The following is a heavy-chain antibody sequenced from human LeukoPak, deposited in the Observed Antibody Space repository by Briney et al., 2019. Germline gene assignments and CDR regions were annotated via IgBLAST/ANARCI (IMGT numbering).Heavy chain of an antibody. CDR1: GFTFSSQA. Sequence: GGSLRLSCAVSGFTFSSQAMSWVRQAPGKGLEWLSGISESGDATFNIDSVKGRFTISRDNSKNTLYLQMNSLRAEDTAVYYCAKDPEFWGQGILVTVST. D-gene: IGHD3-10*01. CDR2: ISESGDAT. V-gene: IGHV3-23*01. CDR3: AKDPEF. J-gene: IGHJ4*02.